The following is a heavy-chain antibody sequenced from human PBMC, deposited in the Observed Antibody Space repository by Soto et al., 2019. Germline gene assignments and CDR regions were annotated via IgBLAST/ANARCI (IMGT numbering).Heavy chain of an antibody. CDR1: GGSISSSSYY. CDR3: ARHFTTLGMDV. J-gene: IGHJ6*02. Sequence: QLQLQESGPGLVKPSETLSLTCTVSGGSISSSSYYWGWIRQPPGKGLEWIGSIYYSGSTYYNPSLKRRVTISVDTSKNQFSLKLSSVTAADTAVYYCARHFTTLGMDVWGQGTTVTVSS. CDR2: IYYSGST. V-gene: IGHV4-39*01. D-gene: IGHD3-22*01.